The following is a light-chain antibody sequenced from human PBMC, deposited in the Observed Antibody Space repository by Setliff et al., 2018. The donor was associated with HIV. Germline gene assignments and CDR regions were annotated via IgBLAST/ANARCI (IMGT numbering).Light chain of an antibody. J-gene: IGLJ1*01. CDR2: DVS. CDR1: NTDIGAYKY. V-gene: IGLV2-14*03. Sequence: QSALTQPVSLSGSPGQSITISCTGTNTDIGAYKYVSWYQQHPGRAPKLIIYDVSSRPSGVSSRFSGSKSGNTASLTISGLHSDDEADYYCLSYSSISTLMFGTGTKVTVL. CDR3: LSYSSISTLM.